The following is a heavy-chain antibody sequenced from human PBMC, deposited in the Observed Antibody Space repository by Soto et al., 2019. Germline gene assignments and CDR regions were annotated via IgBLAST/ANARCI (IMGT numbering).Heavy chain of an antibody. D-gene: IGHD3-10*01. CDR1: GFTFSNAW. Sequence: PGGSLRLSCAASGFTFSNAWMNWVRQAPGKGLEWVGRIKSKTDGGTTDYAAPVKGRFTISRDDSKNTLYLQMNSLKTEDTAVYYCTTAVRDYGSGFLHCYYGMDVWGQGTTVTVSS. CDR3: TTAVRDYGSGFLHCYYGMDV. CDR2: IKSKTDGGTT. J-gene: IGHJ6*02. V-gene: IGHV3-15*07.